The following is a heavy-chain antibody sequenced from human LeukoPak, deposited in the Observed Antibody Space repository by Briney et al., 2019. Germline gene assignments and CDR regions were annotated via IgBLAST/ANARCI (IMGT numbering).Heavy chain of an antibody. Sequence: SETLSLTCTVSGGSISSSSSYWGWIRQPPGKGLEWIGSIYYSGSTYYNPSLKSRVTISVDTSKNQFSLKLSSVTAADTAVYYCARLCDDSSGLWSRHDPLYYFDYWGQGTLVTVSS. V-gene: IGHV4-39*01. CDR3: ARLCDDSSGLWSRHDPLYYFDY. D-gene: IGHD3-22*01. CDR2: IYYSGST. CDR1: GGSISSSSSY. J-gene: IGHJ4*02.